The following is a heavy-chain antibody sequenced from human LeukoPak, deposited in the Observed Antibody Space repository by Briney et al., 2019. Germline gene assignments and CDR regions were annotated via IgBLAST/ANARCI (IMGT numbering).Heavy chain of an antibody. V-gene: IGHV3-7*01. CDR1: GFTLNYYW. D-gene: IGHD2-21*01. Sequence: GGSLRLSCAASGFTLNYYWMSWARQAPGKGLEWVANINQDGSEKYFVDSVKGRFTISRDNAQNSVFLQMDSLRVDDTAVYYCARWVSQYYFDYWGQGTQVTVSS. CDR2: INQDGSEK. CDR3: ARWVSQYYFDY. J-gene: IGHJ4*02.